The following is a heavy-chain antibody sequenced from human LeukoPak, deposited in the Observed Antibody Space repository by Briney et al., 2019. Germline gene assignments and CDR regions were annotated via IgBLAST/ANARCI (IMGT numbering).Heavy chain of an antibody. CDR1: GGSISSGSYY. Sequence: PSQTLSLTCTVSGGSISSGSYYWSWIRQPAGKGLEWIGRIYTSGSTNYNPSLKSRVTISVDTSKNQFSLKLSSVTAADTAVYHCARCATFGGVINYFDYWGQGTLVTVSS. V-gene: IGHV4-61*02. D-gene: IGHD3-16*02. J-gene: IGHJ4*02. CDR2: IYTSGST. CDR3: ARCATFGGVINYFDY.